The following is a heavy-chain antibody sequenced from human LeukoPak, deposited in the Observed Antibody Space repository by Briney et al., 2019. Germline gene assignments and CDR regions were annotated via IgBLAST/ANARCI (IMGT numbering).Heavy chain of an antibody. CDR2: IGTSSTTI. D-gene: IGHD6-13*01. Sequence: HAGGSLRLSCAASGFTFSSYTMNWVRQPPGKELEWVSNIGTSSTTIYYADSVKGRFTISRDNAKNSLYLQMNSLRADDTAVYYCARDTGAAAGYYFDYWGQGTLVTVSS. V-gene: IGHV3-48*01. J-gene: IGHJ4*02. CDR1: GFTFSSYT. CDR3: ARDTGAAAGYYFDY.